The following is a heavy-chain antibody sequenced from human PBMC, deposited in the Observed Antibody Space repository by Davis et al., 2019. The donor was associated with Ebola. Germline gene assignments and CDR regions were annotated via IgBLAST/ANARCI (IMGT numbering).Heavy chain of an antibody. Sequence: AASVKVSCKASGYTFTSYAMHWVRQAPGQRLEWMGWINAGNGNTNYAQILQGRVTMTTDTSTGTAYMELRSLRSDDTAVYFCARGRYPTSSLDYWGQGTLVTVSS. D-gene: IGHD6-6*01. V-gene: IGHV1-3*01. CDR3: ARGRYPTSSLDY. CDR2: INAGNGNT. CDR1: GYTFTSYA. J-gene: IGHJ4*02.